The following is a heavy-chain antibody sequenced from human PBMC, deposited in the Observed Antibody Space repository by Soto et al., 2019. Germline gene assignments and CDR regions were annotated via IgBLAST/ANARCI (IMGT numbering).Heavy chain of an antibody. CDR2: INHSGST. CDR1: GVSFSGYY. J-gene: IGHJ4*02. Sequence: QVQLQQWGAGLLKPSETLSLTCAVYGVSFSGYYWSWIRQPPGKGLEWLGEINHSGSTHYNPSLKSRVPISVDTSKNQFSLKLSSVTAADTAVYYCARAYYVLLTGYVGVGDYWGQGTLVTVSS. CDR3: ARAYYVLLTGYVGVGDY. V-gene: IGHV4-34*01. D-gene: IGHD3-9*01.